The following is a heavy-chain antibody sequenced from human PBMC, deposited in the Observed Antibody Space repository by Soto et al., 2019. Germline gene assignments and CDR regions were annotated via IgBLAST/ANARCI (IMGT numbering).Heavy chain of an antibody. CDR1: GGSISSSSYY. CDR3: ATNYAHYYYYGMDV. V-gene: IGHV4-39*01. CDR2: IYYSGST. D-gene: IGHD4-4*01. J-gene: IGHJ6*02. Sequence: SETLSLTCTVSGGSISSSSYYWGWIRQPPGKGLEWIGSIYYSGSTYYNPSLKSRVTISVDTSKNQFSLKLSSVTAADTAVYYCATNYAHYYYYGMDVWGQGTTVTVSS.